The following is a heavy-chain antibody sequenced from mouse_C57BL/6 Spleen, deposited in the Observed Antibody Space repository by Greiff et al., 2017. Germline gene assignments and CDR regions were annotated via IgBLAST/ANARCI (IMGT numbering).Heavy chain of an antibody. J-gene: IGHJ2*01. CDR1: GYAFSSYW. V-gene: IGHV1-80*01. CDR2: IYPGDGDT. D-gene: IGHD2-4*01. CDR3: ARSGAIYYDYGGDY. Sequence: QVQLKESGAELVKPGASVKISCKASGYAFSSYWMNWVKQRPGKGLEWIGQIYPGDGDTNYNGKFKGKATLTADKSSSTAYMQLSSLTSEDSAVXFCARSGAIYYDYGGDYWGQGTTLTVSS.